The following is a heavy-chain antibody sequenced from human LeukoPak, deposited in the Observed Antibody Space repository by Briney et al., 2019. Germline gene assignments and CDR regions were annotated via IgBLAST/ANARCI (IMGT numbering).Heavy chain of an antibody. V-gene: IGHV3-74*01. CDR3: ARDGDGYNFDY. CDR1: GFAFSNYW. J-gene: IGHJ4*02. CDR2: ITRDGSGA. Sequence: GGSLRLSCAASGFAFSNYWMHRVRQVPGKGLVWVSRITRDGSGANYADSVKGRFTISRDNARSTLYLQMNSLRAEDTAVYYCARDGDGYNFDYWGQGALVIVSS. D-gene: IGHD5-24*01.